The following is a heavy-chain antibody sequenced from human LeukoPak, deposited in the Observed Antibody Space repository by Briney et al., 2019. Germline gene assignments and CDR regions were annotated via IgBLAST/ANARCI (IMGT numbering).Heavy chain of an antibody. D-gene: IGHD6-6*01. CDR1: GGSFSGYY. Sequence: SETPSLTCAVYGGSFSGYYWSWTRQPPGKGLEWIGEINHSGSTNYNPSLKSRVTISVDTSKNQFSLKLSSVTAADTAVYYCARLRQLVQRGSEWFDPWGQGTLVTVSS. V-gene: IGHV4-34*01. CDR3: ARLRQLVQRGSEWFDP. CDR2: INHSGST. J-gene: IGHJ5*02.